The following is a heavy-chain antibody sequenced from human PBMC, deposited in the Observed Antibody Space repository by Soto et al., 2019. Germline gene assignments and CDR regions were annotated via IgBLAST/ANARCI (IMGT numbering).Heavy chain of an antibody. J-gene: IGHJ4*02. CDR3: AKGSGTWEGQFDY. V-gene: IGHV3-9*01. CDR1: GFTFDDYA. D-gene: IGHD1-1*01. Sequence: EVQLVESGGGLVQPGRSLRLSCAASGFTFDDYAMHWVRQAPGKGLEWVSGISWNSGSIGYADSVKGRFTISRDNAKNSLYLQMNSLRAEDTALDYCAKGSGTWEGQFDYWGQGTLVTVSS. CDR2: ISWNSGSI.